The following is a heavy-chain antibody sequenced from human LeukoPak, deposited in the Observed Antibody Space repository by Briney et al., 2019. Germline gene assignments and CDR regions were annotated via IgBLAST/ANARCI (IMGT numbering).Heavy chain of an antibody. V-gene: IGHV1-2*02. Sequence: ASVKVSCKASGYTFTGYYMHWVRQAPGQGLEWMGWINPNSGGTNYAQKFQGRVTMTRDTSISTAYMELSRLRSDDTAVYYSARVWPRIAVAGLNFDYWGQGTLVTVSS. D-gene: IGHD6-19*01. J-gene: IGHJ4*02. CDR2: INPNSGGT. CDR3: ARVWPRIAVAGLNFDY. CDR1: GYTFTGYY.